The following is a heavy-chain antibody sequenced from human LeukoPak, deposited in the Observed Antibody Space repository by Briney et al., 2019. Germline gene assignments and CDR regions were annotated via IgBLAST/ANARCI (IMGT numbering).Heavy chain of an antibody. D-gene: IGHD6-25*01. CDR2: IYYSGST. V-gene: IGHV4-39*01. Sequence: KGLEWIGSIYYSGSTYYNPSLKSRVTISVDTSKNQFSLKLSSVTAADTAVYYCARHPLAGATAPNYFDYWGQGTLVTVSS. CDR3: ARHPLAGATAPNYFDY. J-gene: IGHJ4*02.